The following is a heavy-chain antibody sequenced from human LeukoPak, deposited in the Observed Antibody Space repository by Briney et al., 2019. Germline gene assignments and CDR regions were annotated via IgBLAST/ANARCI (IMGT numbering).Heavy chain of an antibody. CDR2: INPNSGGT. D-gene: IGHD3-22*01. CDR1: GYTFTHYY. Sequence: ASVKVSCKASGYTFTHYYMHWVRQAPGRGLEWMGWINPNSGGTNYAQKFQARVTMTRDTSISTAYMELSRLRSDDTALYYCARAAYYYDGSGYYLGDWGQGTLVTVSS. V-gene: IGHV1-2*02. J-gene: IGHJ4*02. CDR3: ARAAYYYDGSGYYLGD.